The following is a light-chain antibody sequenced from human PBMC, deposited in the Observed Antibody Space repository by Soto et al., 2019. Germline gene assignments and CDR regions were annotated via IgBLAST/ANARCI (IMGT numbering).Light chain of an antibody. CDR1: QSISTY. CDR3: QQSYSTPFT. Sequence: DIQMTQSPSSLSVGDRVTITCRASQSISTYLNWYHQKAGKAPKVMIHAASSLQSGVPSRFSGSGSGTDFTLTISSLQPEDFGTYYCQQSYSTPFTFAPGNKVDIK. V-gene: IGKV1-39*01. CDR2: AAS. J-gene: IGKJ3*01.